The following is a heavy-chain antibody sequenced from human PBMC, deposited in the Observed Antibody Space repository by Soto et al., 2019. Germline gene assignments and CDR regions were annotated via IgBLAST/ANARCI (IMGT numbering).Heavy chain of an antibody. CDR1: GFTFSSYG. Sequence: QVQLVESGGGVVQPGRSLRLSCAASGFTFSSYGMHWVRHAPGKGLEWVAVISYDGSNKYYADSVKGRFTISRDNSKNTLYLQMNSLRAEDTAVYYCAKETLSWFDPWGQGTLVTVSS. J-gene: IGHJ5*02. V-gene: IGHV3-30*18. CDR2: ISYDGSNK. CDR3: AKETLSWFDP.